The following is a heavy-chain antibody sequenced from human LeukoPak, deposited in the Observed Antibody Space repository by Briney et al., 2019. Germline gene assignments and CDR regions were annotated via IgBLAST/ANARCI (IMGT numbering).Heavy chain of an antibody. J-gene: IGHJ4*02. CDR1: GYTFTGYH. D-gene: IGHD1-26*01. CDR2: INPNSGDT. V-gene: IGHV1-2*06. CDR3: ARGIVGATILRDFDY. Sequence: GASVKVSCKASGYTFTGYHMHWVRQAPGQGLEWMGRINPNSGDTNYAQKFQGRVTMTRDTSISTAYMELSRLRSDDTAVYYCARGIVGATILRDFDYWGQGTLVTVSS.